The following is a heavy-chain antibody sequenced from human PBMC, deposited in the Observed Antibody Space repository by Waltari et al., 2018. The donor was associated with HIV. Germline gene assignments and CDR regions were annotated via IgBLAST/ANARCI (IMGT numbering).Heavy chain of an antibody. D-gene: IGHD2-2*01. J-gene: IGHJ4*02. V-gene: IGHV3-21*02. CDR2: NSRENRES. CDR3: VRDDPGYEPIDY. CDR1: GFTFTQYT. Sequence: VRLMESGGGLVEPGGSLTISCAASGFTFTQYTMNWIRHIPGKGLEWRDSNSRENRESYFIDSIKGRFTISRDNAANSVFLHMDRLRVDDTARYFCVRDDPGYEPIDYWGRGTLVTVSS.